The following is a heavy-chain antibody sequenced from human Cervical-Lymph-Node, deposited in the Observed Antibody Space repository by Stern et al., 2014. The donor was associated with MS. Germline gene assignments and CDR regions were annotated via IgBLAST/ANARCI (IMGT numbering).Heavy chain of an antibody. J-gene: IGHJ3*02. CDR3: ASQI. CDR1: GFIFSNYA. V-gene: IGHV3-30*01. CDR2: VSSDGANT. Sequence: VQLEESGGGVVQPGRSLRISCAASGFIFSNYAMHWVRQPPGEGLEWVAVVSSDGANTYFADSVKGRFTISRDNSKNTLYLQMNSLKIEDTAIYYCASQIWGQGTMVTVSS.